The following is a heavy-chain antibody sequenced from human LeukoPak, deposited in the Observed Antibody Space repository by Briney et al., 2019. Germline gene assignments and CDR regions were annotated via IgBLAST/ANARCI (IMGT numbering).Heavy chain of an antibody. CDR2: IKQDGSEK. Sequence: GGSLRLSCAASGFTFSSYGMHWVRQAPGKGLEWVANIKQDGSEKYYVDSVKGRFTISRVNAKNSLYLQMNSLRAEDTAVYYCARVFTPSYSGSYFDYWGQGTLVTVSS. CDR1: GFTFSSYG. J-gene: IGHJ4*02. V-gene: IGHV3-7*04. D-gene: IGHD1-26*01. CDR3: ARVFTPSYSGSYFDY.